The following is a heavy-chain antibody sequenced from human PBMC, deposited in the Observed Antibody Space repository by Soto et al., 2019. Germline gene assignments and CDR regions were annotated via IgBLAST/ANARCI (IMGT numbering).Heavy chain of an antibody. Sequence: EVQLVESGGVLVQPGGSLRLSCAASGFTFSTYWMHWVRQAPGKGLVWVSRIDGDGSDTVYADSVKGRFTISRDNAKNTLYLQMNSLRAEDTAVYYCTRSIPGFSYADSWGRGTLVPVSS. CDR2: IDGDGSDT. CDR1: GFTFSTYW. D-gene: IGHD2-2*01. J-gene: IGHJ4*02. CDR3: TRSIPGFSYADS. V-gene: IGHV3-74*01.